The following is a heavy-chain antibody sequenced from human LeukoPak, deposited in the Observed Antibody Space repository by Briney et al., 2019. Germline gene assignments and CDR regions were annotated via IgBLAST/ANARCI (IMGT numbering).Heavy chain of an antibody. J-gene: IGHJ4*02. CDR3: ARVDSDNTVTDDY. Sequence: PSETLSLTCAVYGGSLSGYYWSWIRQPPGKGLEWIGEINHSGSTFYNPSLKSRVTISVDTSKNQFSLNLRSVTAADTAVYYCARVDSDNTVTDDYWAQGTTVTVSS. V-gene: IGHV4-34*01. CDR2: INHSGST. D-gene: IGHD4-11*01. CDR1: GGSLSGYY.